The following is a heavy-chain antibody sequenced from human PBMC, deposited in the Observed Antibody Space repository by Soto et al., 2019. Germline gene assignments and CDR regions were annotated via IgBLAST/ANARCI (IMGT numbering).Heavy chain of an antibody. CDR2: VYYSGTT. D-gene: IGHD4-17*01. J-gene: IGHJ4*02. CDR1: GGSVSNKTYY. V-gene: IGHV4-61*01. CDR3: ARTTAVPNTLRSRYFFDY. Sequence: PSETLSLTCSVSGGSVSNKTYYWSWIRQPPGKRLEWIGYVYYSGTTSYNPSLKSRVTISVDLSKNQFHLRLSSVTTADTALYYCARTTAVPNTLRSRYFFDYWGQGTLVTVSS.